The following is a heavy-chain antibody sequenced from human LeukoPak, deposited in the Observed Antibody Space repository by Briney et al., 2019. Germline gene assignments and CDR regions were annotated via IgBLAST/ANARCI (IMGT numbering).Heavy chain of an antibody. CDR2: ISGSAGTT. D-gene: IGHD2-2*01. Sequence: QPGGSLRLSCAASGFTFSSYAMSWVRQAPGKGLEWVSSISGSAGTTYFADSVKGRFTISRDNSKNTLYLQMNSLRAEDTAIYYCAKESVVVPAEGEYLQHWGQGTLVTVSS. CDR3: AKESVVVPAEGEYLQH. CDR1: GFTFSSYA. V-gene: IGHV3-23*01. J-gene: IGHJ1*01.